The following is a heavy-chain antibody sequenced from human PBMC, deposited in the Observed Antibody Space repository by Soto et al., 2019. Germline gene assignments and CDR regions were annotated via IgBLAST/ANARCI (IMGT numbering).Heavy chain of an antibody. CDR3: TRNQTETYCSGGSCDSEVWFEP. CDR1: GFTFGDYA. D-gene: IGHD2-15*01. V-gene: IGHV3-49*05. Sequence: EVQLVESGGGLVKPGRSLRLSCTASGFTFGDYAMSWFRQAPGKGLEWVGFIRSKAYGGTTEYAASVKGRFTISRDDSKSIAYLQMNSLKTEDTAVYYCTRNQTETYCSGGSCDSEVWFEPWGQGNLVTVSS. CDR2: IRSKAYGGTT. J-gene: IGHJ5*02.